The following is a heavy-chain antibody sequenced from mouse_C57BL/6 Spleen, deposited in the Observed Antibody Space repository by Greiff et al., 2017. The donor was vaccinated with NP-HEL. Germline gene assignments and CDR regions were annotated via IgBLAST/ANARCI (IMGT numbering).Heavy chain of an antibody. CDR1: GYSITSGYY. CDR3: ARAYYGSSNGGFAY. J-gene: IGHJ3*01. Sequence: VQLKESGPGLVKPSQSLSLTCSVTGYSITSGYYWNWIRQFPGNKLEWMGYISYDGSNNYNPSLKNRISITRDTSKNQFFLKLNSVTTEDTATYYCARAYYGSSNGGFAYWGQGTLVTVSA. D-gene: IGHD1-1*01. V-gene: IGHV3-6*01. CDR2: ISYDGSN.